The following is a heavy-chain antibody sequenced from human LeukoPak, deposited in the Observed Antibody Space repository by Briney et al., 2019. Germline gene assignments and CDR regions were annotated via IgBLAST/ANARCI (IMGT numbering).Heavy chain of an antibody. J-gene: IGHJ4*02. CDR1: GYAFTDYY. V-gene: IGHV1-18*04. CDR3: ASSGGFGDPPY. D-gene: IGHD3-10*01. Sequence: ASVKVSCKASGYAFTDYYMHWVRQAPGQGLEWMGWISAYNGNTNYAQKLQGRVTMTTDTSTSTAYMELRSLRSDDTAVYYCASSGGFGDPPYWGQRTLVTLSS. CDR2: ISAYNGNT.